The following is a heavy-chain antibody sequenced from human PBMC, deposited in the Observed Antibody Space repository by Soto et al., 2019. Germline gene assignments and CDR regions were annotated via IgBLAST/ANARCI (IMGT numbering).Heavy chain of an antibody. CDR1: GGSISNYY. CDR3: ARQGFGALPGLVDV. D-gene: IGHD3-10*01. CDR2: VHDSWGS. Sequence: QVPLQESGPGLVKPSETLSLSCTVSGGSISNYYWSWFRQTPGKGLEWIGYVHDSWGSNYNPSLRXXVXXSLDPSESKFSMRLTSVTATVTAVCSCARQGFGALPGLVDVWGKGTTVTVSS. V-gene: IGHV4-59*08. J-gene: IGHJ6*04.